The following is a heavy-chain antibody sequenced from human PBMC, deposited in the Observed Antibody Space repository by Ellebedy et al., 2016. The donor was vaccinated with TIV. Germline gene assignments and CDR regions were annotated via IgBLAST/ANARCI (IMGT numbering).Heavy chain of an antibody. J-gene: IGHJ6*02. D-gene: IGHD6-13*01. CDR1: GFTFRSYG. CDR2: IRYDSIHK. Sequence: GGSLRLSCAASGFTFRSYGMHWVRQPPGKGLEWVAFIRYDSIHKYYADSVKGRFTISRDNSQSTLFLQMNSLRAEDTAVYYCAKDAIAAAGTGLYYGMDVWGQGTTVIVSS. V-gene: IGHV3-30*02. CDR3: AKDAIAAAGTGLYYGMDV.